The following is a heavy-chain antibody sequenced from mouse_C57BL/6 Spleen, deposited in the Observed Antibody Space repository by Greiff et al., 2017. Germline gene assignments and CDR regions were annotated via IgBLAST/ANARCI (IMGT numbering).Heavy chain of an antibody. V-gene: IGHV1-39*01. J-gene: IGHJ4*01. D-gene: IGHD3-3*01. CDR2: INPNSGTT. CDR1: GYSFTDYN. Sequence: VHVKQSGPELVKPGASVKISCKASGYSFTDYNMNWVKQSNGKSLEWIGVINPNSGTTSYNQKFKGKATLTVDQSSSTAYMQLNSLTSEDSAVYYCAREGDLYYAMDYWGQGTSVTVSS. CDR3: AREGDLYYAMDY.